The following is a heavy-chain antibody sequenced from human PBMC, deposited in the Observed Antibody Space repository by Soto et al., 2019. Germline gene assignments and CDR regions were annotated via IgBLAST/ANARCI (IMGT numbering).Heavy chain of an antibody. CDR3: ARVTRFPDAFDI. CDR1: GGSFGTSY. CDR2: IKHNGDS. J-gene: IGHJ3*02. Sequence: QVHLQQWGAGLLKPSETLSLTCGVYGGSFGTSYWAWIRQSPEKGLEWIGKIKHNGDSNYNPSLKIRVTISLDMSENQFSLQLTPVAAADTAVNYCARVTRFPDAFDIWGQGTPVIVSS. V-gene: IGHV4-34*01.